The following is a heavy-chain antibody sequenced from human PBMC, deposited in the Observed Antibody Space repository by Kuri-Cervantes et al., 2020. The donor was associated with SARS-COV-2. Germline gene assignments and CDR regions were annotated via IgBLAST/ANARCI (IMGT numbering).Heavy chain of an antibody. CDR3: AREQEHDHLVGRQGGNYYYGLDV. J-gene: IGHJ6*02. CDR2: IAYDGSNK. Sequence: GESLKISCAASGFTFSSYGMHWVRQAPGKGLEWVAVIAYDGSNKYYGNSVKGRFTISRDNSKNTVFLQMSNLRAEDTAVYYCAREQEHDHLVGRQGGNYYYGLDVWGQGTTVTVSS. D-gene: IGHD3-10*01. V-gene: IGHV3-30*03. CDR1: GFTFSSYG.